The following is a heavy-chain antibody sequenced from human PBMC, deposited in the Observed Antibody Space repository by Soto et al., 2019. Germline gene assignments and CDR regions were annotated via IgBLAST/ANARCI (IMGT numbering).Heavy chain of an antibody. J-gene: IGHJ3*02. Sequence: GASVKVSCKASGYTFTGYYMHWVRQALGQGLEWMGWINPNSGGTNYAQKFQGWVTMTRDTSISTAYMELSRLRSDDTAVYYCARDRSITGTDAFDIWGQGTMVTVSS. CDR3: ARDRSITGTDAFDI. D-gene: IGHD1-20*01. CDR2: INPNSGGT. V-gene: IGHV1-2*04. CDR1: GYTFTGYY.